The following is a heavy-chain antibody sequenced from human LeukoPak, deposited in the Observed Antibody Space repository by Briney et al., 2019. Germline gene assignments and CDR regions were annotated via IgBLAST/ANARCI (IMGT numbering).Heavy chain of an antibody. Sequence: GESLKISCKGSGYSFTNYGIAWGRQMPGKGLEWMGIIYPGDSDTKYSPSFQGQVTISADKSINTAYLQWSSLTASDTAMYYCARLTDYYDSSGYYRNFNWFDPWGQGTLVTVSS. J-gene: IGHJ5*02. D-gene: IGHD3-22*01. V-gene: IGHV5-51*01. CDR2: IYPGDSDT. CDR3: ARLTDYYDSSGYYRNFNWFDP. CDR1: GYSFTNYG.